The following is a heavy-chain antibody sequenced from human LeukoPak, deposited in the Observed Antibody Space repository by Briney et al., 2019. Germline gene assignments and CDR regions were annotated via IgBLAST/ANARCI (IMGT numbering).Heavy chain of an antibody. CDR1: GLSFGDYT. Sequence: PGGSLRLSCEASGLSFGDYTMHWVRQAPGKGLEWVAFIRYDGSNKYYADSVKGRFTISRDNSKNTLYLQMNSLRAEDTAVYYCAKVLGSVSGITDHIDYWGQGTLVTVSS. CDR2: IRYDGSNK. J-gene: IGHJ4*02. D-gene: IGHD1-14*01. V-gene: IGHV3-30*02. CDR3: AKVLGSVSGITDHIDY.